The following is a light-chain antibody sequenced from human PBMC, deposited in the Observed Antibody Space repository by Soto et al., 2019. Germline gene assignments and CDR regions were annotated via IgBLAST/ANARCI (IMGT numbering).Light chain of an antibody. V-gene: IGKV3-20*01. CDR1: QSVSSSY. J-gene: IGKJ3*01. Sequence: IVLTQSPGTLSLTPGERATLSCRASQSVSSSYLAWYQQKPGQAPRLLIYGASSRATGIPERFSGSGSGTDFTLTINRLEPEDSAVYYCQQYGSSPPFTFGPGTRMDIK. CDR3: QQYGSSPPFT. CDR2: GAS.